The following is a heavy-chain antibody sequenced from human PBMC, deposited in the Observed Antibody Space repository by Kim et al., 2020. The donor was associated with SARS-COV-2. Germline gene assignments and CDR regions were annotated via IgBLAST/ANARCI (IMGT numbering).Heavy chain of an antibody. J-gene: IGHJ6*02. D-gene: IGHD6-25*01. CDR2: ISSSSSYI. V-gene: IGHV3-21*01. CDR1: GFTFSSYS. CDR3: ARDPRGPDYYYYGMDV. Sequence: GGSLRLSCAASGFTFSSYSMNWVRQAPGKGLEWVSSISSSSSYIYYADSVKGRFTISRDNAKNSLYLQMNSLRAEDTAVYYCARDPRGPDYYYYGMDVWGQGTTVTVSS.